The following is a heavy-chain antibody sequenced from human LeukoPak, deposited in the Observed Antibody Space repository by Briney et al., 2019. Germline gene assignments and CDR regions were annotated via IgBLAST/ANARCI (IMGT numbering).Heavy chain of an antibody. CDR1: GYTFTSYY. D-gene: IGHD4-23*01. J-gene: IGHJ3*02. CDR3: ARPTTVGNAFHI. Sequence: GASLKVSCKTSGYTFTSYYIHWVRQAPGQGLEWMGIINPSGGSTAYAQKFQGRVTMTRDTSTNTVYMELSSLRSEDTAVYYCARPTTVGNAFHIWGQGTMVTVSS. CDR2: INPSGGST. V-gene: IGHV1-46*01.